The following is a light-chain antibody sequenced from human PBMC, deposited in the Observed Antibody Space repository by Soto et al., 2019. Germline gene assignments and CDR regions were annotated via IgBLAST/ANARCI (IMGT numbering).Light chain of an antibody. CDR1: QSFSSSY. J-gene: IGKJ3*01. Sequence: EIVLTQSPGTLSLSPGERATLSCRASQSFSSSYLAWYQQKPGQAPRLLIYGASSRATGIPDRFSGSGSGTDFTLTISRLEPEDFAVYYCHQYGSSPTFGHGTKVDIK. V-gene: IGKV3-20*01. CDR2: GAS. CDR3: HQYGSSPT.